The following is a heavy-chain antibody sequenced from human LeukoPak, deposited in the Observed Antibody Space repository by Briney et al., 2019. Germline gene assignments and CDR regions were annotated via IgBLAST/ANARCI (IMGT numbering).Heavy chain of an antibody. D-gene: IGHD5-12*01. Sequence: GEPLRISCKGSGYGFTSYWIGWGCQMPGKGLEWMGIIYPGDSDPRYSPSFQGQVTISADKSISTAYLQWSSLKASDTAMYYCARGGYSGYDRPFDYWGQGTLVTVSS. V-gene: IGHV5-51*01. CDR1: GYGFTSYW. CDR2: IYPGDSDP. CDR3: ARGGYSGYDRPFDY. J-gene: IGHJ4*02.